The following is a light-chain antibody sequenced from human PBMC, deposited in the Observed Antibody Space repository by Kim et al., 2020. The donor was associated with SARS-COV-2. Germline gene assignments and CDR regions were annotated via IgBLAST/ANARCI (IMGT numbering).Light chain of an antibody. CDR1: SLRSYY. CDR2: GKN. J-gene: IGLJ2*01. Sequence: VALVQTVRITCQGDSLRSYYATWYQQKPGQAPICVIYGKNNRPSGIPDRFSGSSSGNTASLTITGTQAGDEADYYCNSRDSNDNVVFGGGTKLTVL. CDR3: NSRDSNDNVV. V-gene: IGLV3-19*01.